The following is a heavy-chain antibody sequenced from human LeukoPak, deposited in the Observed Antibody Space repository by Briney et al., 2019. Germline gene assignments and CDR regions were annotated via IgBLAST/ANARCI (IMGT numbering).Heavy chain of an antibody. D-gene: IGHD3-10*01. CDR1: GFTFSSYW. CDR3: ARGPLWSRYYYYGMDV. J-gene: IGHJ6*02. V-gene: IGHV3-7*01. CDR2: IKQDGSEK. Sequence: GGSLRLSCAASGFTFSSYWMSWVRQAPGKGLEWVANIKQDGSEKYYVDSVKGRFTISRGNAKNSLYLQMNSLRAEDTAVYYCARGPLWSRYYYYGMDVWGQGTTVTVSS.